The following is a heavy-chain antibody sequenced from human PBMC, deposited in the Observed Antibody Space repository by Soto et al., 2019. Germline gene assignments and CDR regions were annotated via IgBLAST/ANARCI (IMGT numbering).Heavy chain of an antibody. CDR1: GGSISSGGYS. Sequence: PSETLSLTCAVSGGSISSGGYSWSWIRQPPGKGLEWIGYIYHSGSTYYNPSLKSRVTISVDRSKNQFSLKLSSVTAADTAVYYCARSEVSVVVIPNWFDPWGQGTLVTVSS. V-gene: IGHV4-30-2*01. D-gene: IGHD3-22*01. CDR3: ARSEVSVVVIPNWFDP. J-gene: IGHJ5*02. CDR2: IYHSGST.